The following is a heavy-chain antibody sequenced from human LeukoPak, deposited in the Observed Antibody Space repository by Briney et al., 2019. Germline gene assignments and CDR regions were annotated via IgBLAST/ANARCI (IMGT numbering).Heavy chain of an antibody. CDR2: ISSSGFTI. CDR1: GFTFSSYD. D-gene: IGHD5-12*01. Sequence: GGSLRLSCVASGFTFSSYDMHWVRQAPGKGLEWVSYISSSGFTIYYADSVKGRFTISRDNARNSLFLQMNSLRAEDTAVYYCARLGDKDVDIVATIEWGFDYWGQGTLVTVSS. V-gene: IGHV3-48*03. J-gene: IGHJ4*02. CDR3: ARLGDKDVDIVATIEWGFDY.